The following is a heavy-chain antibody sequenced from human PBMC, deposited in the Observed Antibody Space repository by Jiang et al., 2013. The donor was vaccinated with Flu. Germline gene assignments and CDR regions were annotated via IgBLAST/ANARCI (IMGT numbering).Heavy chain of an antibody. CDR2: IYWNDDK. CDR3: AHITGYSYGFDY. D-gene: IGHD5-18*01. V-gene: IGHV2-5*01. Sequence: GKALEWLALIYWNDDKRYSPSLKSRLTITKDTSKNQVVLTMTNMDPVDTATYYCAHITGYSYGFDYWGQGTLVTVSS. J-gene: IGHJ4*02.